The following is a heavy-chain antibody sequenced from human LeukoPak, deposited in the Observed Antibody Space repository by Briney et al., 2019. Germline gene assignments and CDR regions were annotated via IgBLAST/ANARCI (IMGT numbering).Heavy chain of an antibody. CDR1: GLTFSHVW. Sequence: GGSLRLSCEVSGLTFSHVWMHWVRQTPGQGLVWVCRINTAGSTVYADPVKGRFTISRDNAKNMVYLQMNSLRTEDTAVYYCASFRDTDNWGRGTMVTVSS. V-gene: IGHV3-74*01. J-gene: IGHJ3*01. CDR2: INTAGST. D-gene: IGHD2-21*01. CDR3: ASFRDTDN.